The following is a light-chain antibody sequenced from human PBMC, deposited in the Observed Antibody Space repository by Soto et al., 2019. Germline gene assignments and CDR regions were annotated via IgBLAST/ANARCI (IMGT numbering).Light chain of an antibody. CDR2: GAS. CDR1: QSVSRN. Sequence: EIVMTQSPATLSVSPGERATVSCRASQSVSRNLAWYQQKPGQAPRLLIYGASTRSTGIPARFSGSGSGTEFTLTITSLQSEDFAVYYCQRYNNWLTFGGGTKVEIK. J-gene: IGKJ4*01. V-gene: IGKV3-15*01. CDR3: QRYNNWLT.